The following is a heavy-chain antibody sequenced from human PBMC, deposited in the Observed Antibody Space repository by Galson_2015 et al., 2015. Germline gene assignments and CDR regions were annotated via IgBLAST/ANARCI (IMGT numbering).Heavy chain of an antibody. V-gene: IGHV3-74*01. D-gene: IGHD2/OR15-2a*01. CDR2: VSSDGTRT. CDR3: ARDRGSRSEYFYMDV. Sequence: SLRLSCAASGFTLSSYWMHWVRQAPGKGLVWVSRVSSDGTRTIYADSVKGRFTISRDNAKNTLYLQMNSLRAEDTAVYYCARDRGSRSEYFYMDVWGKGTTVTVSS. CDR1: GFTLSSYW. J-gene: IGHJ6*03.